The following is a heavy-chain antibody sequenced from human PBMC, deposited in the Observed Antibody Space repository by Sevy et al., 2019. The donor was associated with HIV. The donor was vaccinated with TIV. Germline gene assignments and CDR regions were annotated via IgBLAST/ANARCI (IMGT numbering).Heavy chain of an antibody. CDR2: IKQDESEK. V-gene: IGHV3-7*03. D-gene: IGHD3-22*01. CDR3: ARGNSGSFDY. CDR1: GFSFSSYW. J-gene: IGHJ4*02. Sequence: GGSLRLSCAASGFSFSSYWMHWVRQAPGKGLEWVANIKQDESEKYYAASVKGRFTISRDNAKNSVYLQMNSLRPGDTAIYYCARGNSGSFDYWGQGTLVTVSS.